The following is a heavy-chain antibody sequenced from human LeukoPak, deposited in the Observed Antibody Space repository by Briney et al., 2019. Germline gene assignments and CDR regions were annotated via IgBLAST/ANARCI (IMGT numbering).Heavy chain of an antibody. D-gene: IGHD6-19*01. CDR2: ISSSSRYI. CDR1: RFTFSSFS. J-gene: IGHJ4*02. Sequence: AGSLRLSCAASRFTFSSFSMKWVRQAPGKGLEWGLSISSSSRYIYYADSVKGRFTISRAHATDSMYLRRLRLRAEDKAVYYCARAADPFDYWGEGTLVTVSS. CDR3: ARAADPFDY. V-gene: IGHV3-21*01.